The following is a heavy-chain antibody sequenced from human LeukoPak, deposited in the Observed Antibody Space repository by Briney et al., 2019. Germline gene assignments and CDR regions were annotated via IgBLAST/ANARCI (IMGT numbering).Heavy chain of an antibody. D-gene: IGHD3-3*01. V-gene: IGHV3-30*18. CDR3: AKDGVNGGLFEY. CDR1: GFTFSTYH. CDR2: ISNDERDK. J-gene: IGHJ4*02. Sequence: GRSLRLSCGASGFTFSTYHMHWVRQAPGKGLEWVAVISNDERDKWYTDSVKGRFTISRDNSKNTLYLQINSLRTEDTGVYHCAKDGVNGGLFEYWGQGTLVTVSS.